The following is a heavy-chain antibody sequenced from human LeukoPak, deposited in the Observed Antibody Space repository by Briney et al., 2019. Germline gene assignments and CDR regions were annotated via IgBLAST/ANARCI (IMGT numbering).Heavy chain of an antibody. CDR2: INTSGGST. D-gene: IGHD4-17*01. CDR3: TRGAYGDYSVWFDP. CDR1: GYGFSSYN. Sequence: ASVKLSCKASGYGFSSYNVHWGRQAPGQGREWMGIINTSGGSTAYAQRFQGRVTLTRDTSTSTVYMELSSLRSEDTAVYYCTRGAYGDYSVWFDPWGQGTLVTVSS. J-gene: IGHJ5*02. V-gene: IGHV1-46*01.